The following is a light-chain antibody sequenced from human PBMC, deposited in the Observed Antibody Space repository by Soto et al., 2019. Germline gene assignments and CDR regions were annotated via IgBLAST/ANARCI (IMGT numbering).Light chain of an antibody. V-gene: IGLV2-14*03. Sequence: QSVLTQPASVSGSPGQSITISCTGTSSVVGGYNHVSWYQHYPGKAPKLIIYDVTNRPSGVSNRFSGSKSGNTASLTISGLQAEDEADYFCSSYTRSTIYVFGTGTKVTVL. J-gene: IGLJ1*01. CDR2: DVT. CDR3: SSYTRSTIYV. CDR1: SSVVGGYNH.